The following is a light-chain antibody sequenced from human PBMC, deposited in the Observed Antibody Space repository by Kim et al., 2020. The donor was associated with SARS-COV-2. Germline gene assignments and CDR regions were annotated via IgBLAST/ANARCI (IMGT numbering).Light chain of an antibody. Sequence: SVLTQPPSASGTPGQRVTISCSGSSSNIGSKYVYWYQQLPGTAPKVLIYRNNQRPSGVPDRFSGSKSDTSASLAISGLRSDDEADYYCAAWDDSLSGPVVFGGGTQLTVL. J-gene: IGLJ2*01. CDR3: AAWDDSLSGPVV. CDR1: SSNIGSKY. V-gene: IGLV1-47*01. CDR2: RNN.